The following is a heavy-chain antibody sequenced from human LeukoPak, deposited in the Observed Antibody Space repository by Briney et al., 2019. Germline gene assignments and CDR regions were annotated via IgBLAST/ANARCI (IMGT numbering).Heavy chain of an antibody. CDR3: AKEGDTALVTGYFDL. V-gene: IGHV1-69*13. CDR1: GGTLGSYV. J-gene: IGHJ2*01. D-gene: IGHD5-18*01. CDR2: IIPIFGTA. Sequence: SVKVSCKASGGTLGSYVISWVRQAPGQGLEWMGGIIPIFGTAHYAQKFQGRLTTTADESTSTVYMEMSSLRSEDTAMYYCAKEGDTALVTGYFDLWGRGTLVIVSA.